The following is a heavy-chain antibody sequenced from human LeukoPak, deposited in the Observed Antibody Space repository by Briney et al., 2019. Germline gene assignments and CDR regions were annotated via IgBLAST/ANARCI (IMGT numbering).Heavy chain of an antibody. V-gene: IGHV3-23*01. CDR2: ISGSGGST. CDR1: GFTFSSYG. J-gene: IGHJ4*02. Sequence: PGGSLRLSCAASGFTFSSYGMSWVRQAPGKGLEWVSAISGSGGSTYYADSVKGRFTISRDNSKNTLYLQMNSLRAEDTAVYYCAVAIVVISYYFDYWGQGTLVTVSS. CDR3: AVAIVVISYYFDY. D-gene: IGHD3-22*01.